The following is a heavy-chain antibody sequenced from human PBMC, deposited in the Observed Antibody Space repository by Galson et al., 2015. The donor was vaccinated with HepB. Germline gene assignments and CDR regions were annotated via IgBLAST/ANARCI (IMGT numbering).Heavy chain of an antibody. CDR1: GFTFSDYY. V-gene: IGHV3-11*01. CDR2: ISHSGTTV. D-gene: IGHD2-15*01. Sequence: SLRLSCAASGFTFSDYYMSWTRQAPGKGLEWLSYISHSGTTVYHADSLKGRFRLSRDNAKNSLYLQMTSLRAEDTAVYYCARGLGGYWGQGTLVTVSS. CDR3: ARGLGGY. J-gene: IGHJ4*02.